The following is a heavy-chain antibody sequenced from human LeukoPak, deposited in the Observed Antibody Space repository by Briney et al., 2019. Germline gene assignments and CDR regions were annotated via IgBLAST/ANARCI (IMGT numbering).Heavy chain of an antibody. CDR1: GGSFSGYY. CDR3: ARHPGIVVVVAATYGWFDP. CDR2: IYNSVTT. Sequence: SETLSLTCAVYGGSFSGYYWSWIRQPPGKGLEWIAYIYNSVTTNYNPSLKSRLTISVDTSKNQFSLKLSSVTAADTAVYYCARHPGIVVVVAATYGWFDPWGQGTLVTVSS. V-gene: IGHV4-59*08. D-gene: IGHD2-15*01. J-gene: IGHJ5*02.